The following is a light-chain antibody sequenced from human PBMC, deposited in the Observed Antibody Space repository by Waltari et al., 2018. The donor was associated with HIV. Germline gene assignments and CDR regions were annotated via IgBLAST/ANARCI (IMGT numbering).Light chain of an antibody. J-gene: IGLJ3*02. CDR3: CSYAGNYTGV. CDR2: DVT. Sequence: QSALTQPRSVSGSPGQSVTISCTATSSDVGAYNSVSWYHQHPGKAPKLIIYDVTSRPSGLPDRFSGSKSGNTASLTISGLQAEDEADYYCCSYAGNYTGVFGGGTKLTVL. V-gene: IGLV2-11*01. CDR1: SSDVGAYNS.